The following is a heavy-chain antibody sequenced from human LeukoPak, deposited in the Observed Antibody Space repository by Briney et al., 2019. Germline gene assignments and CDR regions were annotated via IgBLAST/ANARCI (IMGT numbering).Heavy chain of an antibody. Sequence: PGGSLRLSCAASGFTFSSYAMSWVRQAPGKGLEWVSAISGSGGSTYYADSVKGRFTISRDNSKNTLYLQMNSLRAEDTAVYYCAKDMPYWHIVVVTTIQFDAFDIWGQGTMVTVSS. D-gene: IGHD2-21*02. CDR1: GFTFSSYA. J-gene: IGHJ3*02. CDR3: AKDMPYWHIVVVTTIQFDAFDI. CDR2: ISGSGGST. V-gene: IGHV3-23*01.